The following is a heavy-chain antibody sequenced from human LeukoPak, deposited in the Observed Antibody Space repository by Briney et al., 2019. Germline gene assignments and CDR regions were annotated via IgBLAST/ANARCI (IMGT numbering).Heavy chain of an antibody. V-gene: IGHV3-48*01. D-gene: IGHD6-13*01. CDR1: GFTFSDYA. J-gene: IGHJ4*02. CDR2: ISSSSSTI. Sequence: PGGSLRLSCAASGFTFSDYAMSWVRQAPGKGLEWVSYISSSSSTIYYADSVKGRFTISRDNAKNSLYLQMNSLRAEDTAVYYCAIYSSRESRWGQGTLVTVSS. CDR3: AIYSSRESR.